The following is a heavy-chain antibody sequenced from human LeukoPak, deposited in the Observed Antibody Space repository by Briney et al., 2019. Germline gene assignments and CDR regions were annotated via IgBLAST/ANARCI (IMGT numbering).Heavy chain of an antibody. CDR1: GFTFSSYE. V-gene: IGHV3-48*03. CDR3: ASRDGYNSDY. Sequence: PGGSLRLSCAASGFTFSSYEMNWVRQAPGKGLEWVSYISSSGSTIYYADSVKGRFTISRDNAKNSLYLQMNSLRAEDTAVYYCASRDGYNSDYWGQGTLVTVSS. J-gene: IGHJ4*02. CDR2: ISSSGSTI. D-gene: IGHD5-24*01.